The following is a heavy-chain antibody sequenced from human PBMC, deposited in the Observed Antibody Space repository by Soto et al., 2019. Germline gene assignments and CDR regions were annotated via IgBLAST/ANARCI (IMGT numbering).Heavy chain of an antibody. Sequence: QVQLVESGGGVVQPGRSLRLSCAASGFTFSSYGMHWVRQAPGKGLEWVAVISYDGSNKYYADSVKGRFTISRDNSKNTLYLQMNSLRAEDTDVYYCAKSMDTAMTYYFDYWGQGTLVNVSS. CDR3: AKSMDTAMTYYFDY. CDR1: GFTFSSYG. D-gene: IGHD5-18*01. J-gene: IGHJ4*02. V-gene: IGHV3-30*18. CDR2: ISYDGSNK.